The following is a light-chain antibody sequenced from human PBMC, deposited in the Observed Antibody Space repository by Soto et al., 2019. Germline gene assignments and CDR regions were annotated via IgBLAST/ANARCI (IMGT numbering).Light chain of an antibody. CDR3: ISHSSSGTLAV. J-gene: IGLJ1*01. CDR1: SSDIGGSNW. CDR2: VVS. Sequence: QSVLTQPASVSGSPGQSITISCNGTSSDIGGSNWVSWYQQHPGRAPKLIIFVVSGRPSGVSDRFSGSRSDNTASLTISGLQAEDEADYYCISHSSSGTLAVFGTGTKVTVL. V-gene: IGLV2-14*01.